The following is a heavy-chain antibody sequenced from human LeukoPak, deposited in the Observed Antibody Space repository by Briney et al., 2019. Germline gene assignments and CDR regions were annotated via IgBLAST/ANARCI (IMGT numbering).Heavy chain of an antibody. Sequence: PGGSLRLSCAGSGFTFSSYSMNWVRQAPGKGLEWIGNIFYSGSTYYSPSLRSRVTILLDTSRNQFSLKLNSVTAADTAVYYCAKSNGYGLVDIWGQGTMVTVSS. J-gene: IGHJ3*02. CDR1: GFTFSSYS. V-gene: IGHV4-59*12. D-gene: IGHD3-10*01. CDR3: AKSNGYGLVDI. CDR2: IFYSGST.